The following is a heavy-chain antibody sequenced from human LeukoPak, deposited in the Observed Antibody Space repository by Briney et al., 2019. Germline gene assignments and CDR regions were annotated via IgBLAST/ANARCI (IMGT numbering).Heavy chain of an antibody. V-gene: IGHV3-30*04. CDR3: AKKYSTGLDP. D-gene: IGHD1-26*01. CDR2: ISYDGSNK. Sequence: GGSLRLSCAASGFTFSSYAMRWVRQAPGKGLEWVAVISYDGSNKYYADSVKGRFTISRDNSKNTLYVQMNSLRAEDTAIYYCAKKYSTGLDPWGQGTLVTVSS. CDR1: GFTFSSYA. J-gene: IGHJ5*02.